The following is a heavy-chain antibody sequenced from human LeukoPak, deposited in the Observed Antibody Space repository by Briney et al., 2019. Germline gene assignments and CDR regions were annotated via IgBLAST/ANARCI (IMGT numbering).Heavy chain of an antibody. D-gene: IGHD3-10*01. CDR2: IYTSGST. V-gene: IGHV4-4*07. CDR3: ARGPPYYGSGSYSY. Sequence: SETLSLTCTVSGGSISSYYWSWLRQPAGKGLEWIGRIYTSGSTNYNPSLKSRVTISVDKSKNQFSLKLSSVTAADTAVYYCARGPPYYGSGSYSYWGQGTLVTVSS. CDR1: GGSISSYY. J-gene: IGHJ4*02.